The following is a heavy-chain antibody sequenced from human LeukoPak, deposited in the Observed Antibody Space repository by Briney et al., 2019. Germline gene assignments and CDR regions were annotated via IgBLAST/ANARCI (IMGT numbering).Heavy chain of an antibody. CDR1: GFTFRTAW. J-gene: IGHJ4*02. Sequence: GGSLRLSCAASGFTFRTAWMSWVRQAPGKGLEWVANIKQDGSEKYYVDSVKGRFTISRDNAKNSLYLQMNRLRAEDTALYYCRAGAYWGQGTLVTVSS. V-gene: IGHV3-7*03. CDR2: IKQDGSEK. CDR3: RAGAY.